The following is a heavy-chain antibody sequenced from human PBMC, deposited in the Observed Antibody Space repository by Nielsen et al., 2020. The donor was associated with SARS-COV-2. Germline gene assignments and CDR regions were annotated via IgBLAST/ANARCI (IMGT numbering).Heavy chain of an antibody. CDR1: GFTFSSYS. CDR3: ARGQLWLKDYYYYGMDV. D-gene: IGHD5-18*01. J-gene: IGHJ6*02. Sequence: GGSLRLSCAASGFTFSSYSMHWVRQAPGKGLEWVSGISWNSGSIGYADSVKGRFTISRDNAKNSLYLQMNSLRAEDTAVYYCARGQLWLKDYYYYGMDVWGQGTTVTVSS. V-gene: IGHV3-9*01. CDR2: ISWNSGSI.